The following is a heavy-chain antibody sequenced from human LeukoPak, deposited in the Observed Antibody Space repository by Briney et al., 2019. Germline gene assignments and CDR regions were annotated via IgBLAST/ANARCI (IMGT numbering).Heavy chain of an antibody. Sequence: SETLSLTCAVSGGSFSSSNWWSWVRQPPGKRLEWIGEIYHSGSTNYNPSLKSRVTISVDKSKNQFSLKLSSVTAADTAVYCCARHAGGWLQFGFDYWGQGTLVTVSS. V-gene: IGHV4-4*01. D-gene: IGHD5-24*01. CDR1: GGSFSSSNW. CDR3: ARHAGGWLQFGFDY. CDR2: IYHSGST. J-gene: IGHJ4*02.